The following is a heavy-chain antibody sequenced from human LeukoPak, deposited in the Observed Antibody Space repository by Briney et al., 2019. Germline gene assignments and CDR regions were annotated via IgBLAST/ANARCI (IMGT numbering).Heavy chain of an antibody. CDR1: GGSISSSSYY. CDR2: IYYSGST. Sequence: SETLSLTCTVSGGSISSSSYYWGWIRQPPGKGLEWIGSIYYSGSTYYNPSLKSRVTISVDTSKNQFSLQLSSVTAADTAVYYCASYRGAFFQHWGQGTLVTVSS. V-gene: IGHV4-39*07. CDR3: ASYRGAFFQH. J-gene: IGHJ1*01. D-gene: IGHD4-23*01.